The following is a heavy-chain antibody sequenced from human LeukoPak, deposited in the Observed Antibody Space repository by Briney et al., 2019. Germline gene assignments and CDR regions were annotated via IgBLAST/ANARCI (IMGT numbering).Heavy chain of an antibody. D-gene: IGHD4-17*01. J-gene: IGHJ6*02. V-gene: IGHV3-23*01. CDR1: GFTFSNHA. Sequence: GGSLRLSCAASGFTFSNHAMSWVRQAPGKGLEWVSGISGSGGNTYYADSVKGRFTISRDNSKNTLYLQMNSLRAEDTAVYYCARDPTVTTPYYYYGMDVWGQGTTVTVSS. CDR3: ARDPTVTTPYYYYGMDV. CDR2: ISGSGGNT.